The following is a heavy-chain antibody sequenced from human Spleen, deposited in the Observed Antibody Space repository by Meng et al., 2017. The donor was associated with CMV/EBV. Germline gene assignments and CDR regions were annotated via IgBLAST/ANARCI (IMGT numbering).Heavy chain of an antibody. CDR2: IHPHRGDT. CDR3: ARGYYYGSGSLDY. CDR1: GYTFTAHY. D-gene: IGHD3-10*01. J-gene: IGHJ4*02. V-gene: IGHV1-2*02. Sequence: ASVKVSCKASGYTFTAHYFHWVRQAPGQGLEWMGWIHPHRGDTNYAQQFQGRVTLTRDTSINTGYMELTRLTSDDTAVYYCARGYYYGSGSLDYWGQGTLVTVSS.